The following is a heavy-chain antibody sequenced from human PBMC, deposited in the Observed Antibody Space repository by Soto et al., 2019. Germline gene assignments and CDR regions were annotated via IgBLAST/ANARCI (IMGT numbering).Heavy chain of an antibody. CDR1: GYTFTGYY. CDR2: INPNSGGT. V-gene: IGHV1-2*04. D-gene: IGHD3-16*01. CDR3: AREGDRAAASPNWFDP. Sequence: QVQLVQSGAEVKKPGASVKVSCKASGYTFTGYYMHWVRQAPGQGLEWMGWINPNSGGTNYAQKFQGWVTMTRDTSVSTAYMELSRLRSDDTAVYYCAREGDRAAASPNWFDPWGQGTLVTVSS. J-gene: IGHJ5*02.